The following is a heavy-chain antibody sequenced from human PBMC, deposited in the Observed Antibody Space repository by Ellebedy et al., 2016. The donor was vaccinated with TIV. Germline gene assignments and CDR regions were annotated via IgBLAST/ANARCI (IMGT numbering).Heavy chain of an antibody. Sequence: GESLKISXAASGFTFSSYAMSWVRQAPGKGLEWVAVISYDGSNKYYADSVKGRFTISRDNSKNTLYLQMNSLRAEDTAVYYCAKDRGSSSWFTEGWYYYGMDVWGQGTTVTVSS. CDR1: GFTFSSYA. D-gene: IGHD6-13*01. CDR3: AKDRGSSSWFTEGWYYYGMDV. CDR2: ISYDGSNK. V-gene: IGHV3-30-3*01. J-gene: IGHJ6*02.